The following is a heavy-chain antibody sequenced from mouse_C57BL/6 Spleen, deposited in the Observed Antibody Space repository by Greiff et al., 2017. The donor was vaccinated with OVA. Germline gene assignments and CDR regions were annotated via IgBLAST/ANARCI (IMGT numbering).Heavy chain of an antibody. J-gene: IGHJ4*01. D-gene: IGHD2-4*01. CDR2: ISDGGSYT. V-gene: IGHV5-4*01. CDR3: ARDQDDYGGKYYAMDY. Sequence: EVKLMESGGGLVKPGGSLKLSCAASGFTFSRYAMSWVRPTPEKRLEWVATISDGGSYTYYPDNVKGRVTISRDNAKNNLYLQMSHLKSEDTAMYYCARDQDDYGGKYYAMDYWGQGTSVTVSS. CDR1: GFTFSRYA.